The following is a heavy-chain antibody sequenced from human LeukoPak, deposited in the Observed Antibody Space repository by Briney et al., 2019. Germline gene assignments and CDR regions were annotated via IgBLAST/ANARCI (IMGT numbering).Heavy chain of an antibody. CDR3: ARECYYYMDV. Sequence: GGSLRLSCAVSEFTFSRYWMSWVRQAPGKGLEWVANIKQDGSEKYYVDSVKGRFTISRDNAKNSLYLQMNSLRAEDTAVYYCARECYYYMDVWGKGTTVTVSS. CDR1: EFTFSRYW. V-gene: IGHV3-7*01. CDR2: IKQDGSEK. J-gene: IGHJ6*03.